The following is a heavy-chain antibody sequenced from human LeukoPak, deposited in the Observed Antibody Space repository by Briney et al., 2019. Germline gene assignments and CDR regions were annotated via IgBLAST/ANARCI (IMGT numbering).Heavy chain of an antibody. J-gene: IGHJ4*02. CDR1: GGSISSYY. D-gene: IGHD5-18*01. V-gene: IGHV4-59*08. Sequence: SETLSLTCTVSGGSISSYYWSWIRQPPGKGLEWIGYIYYSGSTNYNPSLKSRVTISVDTSKNQFSLKLSSVTAADTAVYYRARHRDGGWGLYSYDYWGQGTLVTVSS. CDR3: ARHRDGGWGLYSYDY. CDR2: IYYSGST.